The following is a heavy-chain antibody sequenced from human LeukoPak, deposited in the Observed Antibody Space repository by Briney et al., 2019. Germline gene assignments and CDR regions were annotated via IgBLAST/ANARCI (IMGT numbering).Heavy chain of an antibody. CDR2: IWYDGSNT. Sequence: GGSLRLSGAASGFTFSSYDMHWVRQAPGKGLEWVAVIWYDGSNTYYADSVKGRFTISRDNSRNTLYLQMNSLRAADTAVYYCATFYGDYVDYWGQGTLVTVST. J-gene: IGHJ4*02. CDR3: ATFYGDYVDY. CDR1: GFTFSSYD. D-gene: IGHD4-17*01. V-gene: IGHV3-33*01.